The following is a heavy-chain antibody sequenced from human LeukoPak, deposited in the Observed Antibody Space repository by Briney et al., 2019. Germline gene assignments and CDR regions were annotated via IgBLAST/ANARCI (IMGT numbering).Heavy chain of an antibody. CDR2: IRYDGSNK. Sequence: GGSLRLSCAASGFTFSSYGMHWVRQAPGKGLEWVAFIRYDGSNKYYADSVKGRFTISRDNSNNTLYLQMNRLRAEDTAVYYCAKVRRVPAATYFDLWGEGTLVTVSS. V-gene: IGHV3-30*02. CDR3: AKVRRVPAATYFDL. J-gene: IGHJ4*02. D-gene: IGHD2-2*01. CDR1: GFTFSSYG.